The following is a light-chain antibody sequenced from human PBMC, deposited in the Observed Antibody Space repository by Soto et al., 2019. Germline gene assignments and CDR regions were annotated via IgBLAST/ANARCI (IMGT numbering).Light chain of an antibody. CDR1: QTISNTY. CDR3: QSYGRTVFT. V-gene: IGKV3-20*01. CDR2: GAS. J-gene: IGKJ3*01. Sequence: EIVLTQSPGTLSLSPGEGATLSCRASQTISNTYLAWYQQKPGQAPRLLIYGASSRATGIPDRLSGSGSGRDFTLIISGQEPEDFAVYYCQSYGRTVFTFGPGTKVDIK.